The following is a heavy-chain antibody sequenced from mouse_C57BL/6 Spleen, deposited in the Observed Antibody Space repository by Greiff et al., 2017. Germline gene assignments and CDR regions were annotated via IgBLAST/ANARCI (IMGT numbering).Heavy chain of an antibody. D-gene: IGHD1-1*01. V-gene: IGHV1-76*01. J-gene: IGHJ2*01. CDR1: GYTFTDYY. Sequence: LQESGAELVRPGASVKLSCKASGYTFTDYYINWVKQRPGQGLEWIARIYPGSGNTYYNEKFKGKATLTAEKSSSTAYMQLSSLTSEDSAVYFCARSITTVYYFGYWGQGTTLTVSS. CDR3: ARSITTVYYFGY. CDR2: IYPGSGNT.